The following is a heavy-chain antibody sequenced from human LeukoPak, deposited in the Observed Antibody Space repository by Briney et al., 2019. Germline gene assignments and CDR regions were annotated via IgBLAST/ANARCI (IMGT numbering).Heavy chain of an antibody. Sequence: SETLSLTCTVSGGSISSYYWSWIRQPPGKDLEWIGYIYDSGSTYYNSSLKSRVTISVDRSKNQFSLKLSSVTAADTAVYYCARRNGPFDYWGQGTLVTVSS. CDR2: IYDSGST. D-gene: IGHD1-1*01. CDR3: ARRNGPFDY. V-gene: IGHV4-59*12. J-gene: IGHJ4*02. CDR1: GGSISSYY.